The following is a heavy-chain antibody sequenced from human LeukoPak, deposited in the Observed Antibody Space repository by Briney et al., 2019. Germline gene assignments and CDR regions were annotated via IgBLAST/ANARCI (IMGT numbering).Heavy chain of an antibody. CDR3: AKDQNPMIVVAITSPLDY. V-gene: IGHV3-30*02. CDR2: IRYDGSNK. D-gene: IGHD3-22*01. J-gene: IGHJ4*02. CDR1: GFTSSSYG. Sequence: GGSLRLSCAASGFTSSSYGMHWVRQAPGKGLEWVAFIRYDGSNKYYADSVKGRFTISRDNSKNTLYLQMNSLRAEDTAVYYCAKDQNPMIVVAITSPLDYWGQGTLVTVSS.